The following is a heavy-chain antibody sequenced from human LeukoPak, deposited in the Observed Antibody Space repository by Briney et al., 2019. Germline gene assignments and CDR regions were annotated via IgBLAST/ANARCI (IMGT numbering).Heavy chain of an antibody. J-gene: IGHJ4*02. D-gene: IGHD3-10*01. CDR1: GFTFSSYA. V-gene: IGHV3-7*04. CDR2: IKQDGSEK. Sequence: GGSLRLSCAASGFTFSSYAMSWVRQAPGTGLEWVAHIKQDGSEKYYVESVKGQFTISRDNAKNSLSLQMNSLRVEDTAVYYCARDHYGSGSYPYYFDYWGQGTLVTVSS. CDR3: ARDHYGSGSYPYYFDY.